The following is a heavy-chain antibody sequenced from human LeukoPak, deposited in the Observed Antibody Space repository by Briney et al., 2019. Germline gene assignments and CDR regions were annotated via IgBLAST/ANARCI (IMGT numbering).Heavy chain of an antibody. Sequence: GGSLRLSCAASGFTFSSYWMSWVRQAPGKGLEWVANIKQDGSEKYYVDSVKGRFTISRDNAKNSLYLQMNSLRAEDTAVYYCARDEAAADIEWSWFDPWGQGTLVTVSS. D-gene: IGHD6-25*01. J-gene: IGHJ5*02. CDR2: IKQDGSEK. CDR3: ARDEAAADIEWSWFDP. V-gene: IGHV3-7*01. CDR1: GFTFSSYW.